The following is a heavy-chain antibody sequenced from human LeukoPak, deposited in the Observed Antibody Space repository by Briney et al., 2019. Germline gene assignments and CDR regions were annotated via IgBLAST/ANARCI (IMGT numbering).Heavy chain of an antibody. CDR2: ISSSGSTV. Sequence: PGGSLRLSCAASEFTFSDYYMSWIRQAPGKGLEWVSYISSSGSTVYYADSVKGRFTISRDNAKNSLYLQMSSLRAEDTAVYYCATFAGVVPGGLLLWGKGTTVIVSS. V-gene: IGHV3-11*04. D-gene: IGHD2-2*01. CDR3: ATFAGVVPGGLLL. J-gene: IGHJ6*04. CDR1: EFTFSDYY.